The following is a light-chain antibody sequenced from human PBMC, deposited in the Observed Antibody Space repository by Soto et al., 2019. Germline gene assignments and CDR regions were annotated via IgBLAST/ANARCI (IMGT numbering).Light chain of an antibody. J-gene: IGKJ4*01. V-gene: IGKV1-9*01. CDR3: QQFGSYPLT. Sequence: IQLTQSPSFLSASVGDTVTITCRASQGIGSYLAGYQQKPGTVPNLLIYVASTLQRGVPSRFSGSGSGTEFTLTINSLQPEVFATYYCQQFGSYPLTFGGGTEVEIK. CDR2: VAS. CDR1: QGIGSY.